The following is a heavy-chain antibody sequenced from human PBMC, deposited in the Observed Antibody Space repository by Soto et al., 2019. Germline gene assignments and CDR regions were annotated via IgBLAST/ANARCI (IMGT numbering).Heavy chain of an antibody. CDR2: IIPIFGTA. J-gene: IGHJ4*02. V-gene: IGHV1-69*01. CDR3: ASFDSYYYDSSGYYYFDY. D-gene: IGHD3-22*01. Sequence: QVQLVQSGAEVKKPGSSVQVSCKASGGTFSSYAISWVRQAPGQGLEWMGGIIPIFGTANYAQKFQGRVTITADESTSTAYMELSSLRSEDTAVYYCASFDSYYYDSSGYYYFDYWGQGTLVTVSS. CDR1: GGTFSSYA.